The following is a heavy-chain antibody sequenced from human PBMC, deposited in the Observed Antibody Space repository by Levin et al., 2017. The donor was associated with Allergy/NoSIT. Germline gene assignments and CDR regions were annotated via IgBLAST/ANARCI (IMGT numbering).Heavy chain of an antibody. Sequence: SETLSLTCTVSGDSISTYYWSWIRQPPGRGLELIGYIHYDGNTNYNPSLKLLITISLVTSNNEFSLKLRSLTAADTAVYYCAREYGGDWYFDLWGRGTLVTVSS. CDR2: IHYDGNT. J-gene: IGHJ2*01. CDR1: GDSISTYY. CDR3: AREYGGDWYFDL. D-gene: IGHD2-21*01. V-gene: IGHV4-59*01.